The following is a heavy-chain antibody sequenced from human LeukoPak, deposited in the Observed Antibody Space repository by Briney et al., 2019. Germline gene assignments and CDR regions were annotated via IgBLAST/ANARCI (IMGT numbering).Heavy chain of an antibody. D-gene: IGHD3-3*01. Sequence: SETLSLTCTVSGGSISSYYWSWIRQPPGKGLEWIGEINHSGSTNYNPSLKSRVTISVDTSKNQFSLKLSSVTAADTAVYYCARESRRVTIFGVDPWGQGTLVTVSS. J-gene: IGHJ5*02. CDR3: ARESRRVTIFGVDP. V-gene: IGHV4-34*01. CDR1: GGSISSYY. CDR2: INHSGST.